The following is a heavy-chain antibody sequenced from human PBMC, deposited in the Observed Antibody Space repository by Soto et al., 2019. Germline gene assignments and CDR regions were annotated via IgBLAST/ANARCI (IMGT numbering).Heavy chain of an antibody. CDR1: GFTFSSYA. D-gene: IGHD3-10*01. Sequence: GGSLRLSCAASGFTFSSYAMHWVRQAPGKGLEWVAVISYDGSNKYYADSVKGRFTISRDNSKNTLYLQMNSLRAEDTAVYYWGRGGGGCGELLSYWGQGTLVTVSS. CDR3: GRGGGGCGELLSY. J-gene: IGHJ4*02. V-gene: IGHV3-30-3*01. CDR2: ISYDGSNK.